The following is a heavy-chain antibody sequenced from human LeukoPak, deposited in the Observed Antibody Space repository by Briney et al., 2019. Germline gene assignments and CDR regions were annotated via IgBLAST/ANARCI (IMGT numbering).Heavy chain of an antibody. Sequence: RTSETLSLTCAVSDYSISSGYYWGWIRQPPVKGLEGIGSIYHSGSTYYNPSLKSRVTISVDTSKNQFSLKQSSVTAADTAVYYCARLEGGLPYYFDYWGQGPLVTVSS. D-gene: IGHD3-16*01. CDR3: ARLEGGLPYYFDY. CDR1: DYSISSGYY. V-gene: IGHV4-38-2*01. CDR2: IYHSGST. J-gene: IGHJ4*02.